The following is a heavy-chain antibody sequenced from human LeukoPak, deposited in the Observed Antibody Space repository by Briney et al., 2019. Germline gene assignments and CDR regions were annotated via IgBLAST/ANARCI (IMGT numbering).Heavy chain of an antibody. CDR1: GGSFSGYY. CDR3: ARGLCRSSHYDFWSGYSCPNWFDP. Sequence: PSETLSLTCAVYGGSFSGYYWSWIRQPPGKGLEWTGEINHSGSTNYNPSLKSRVTISADTSKNQFSLKLSSVTAADTAVYYCARGLCRSSHYDFWSGYSCPNWFDPWGQGTLVTVSS. CDR2: INHSGST. D-gene: IGHD3-3*01. J-gene: IGHJ5*02. V-gene: IGHV4-34*01.